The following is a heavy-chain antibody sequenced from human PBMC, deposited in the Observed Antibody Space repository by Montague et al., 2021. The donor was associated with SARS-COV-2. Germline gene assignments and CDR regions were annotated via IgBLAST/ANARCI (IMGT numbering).Heavy chain of an antibody. V-gene: IGHV3-30*04. CDR2: ITYDGIDK. D-gene: IGHD4/OR15-4a*01. Sequence: SLRLSCAASGFTFSNFAFHWVRQAPGKGLEWVAIITYDGIDKFYADSVKGRFTISRDNSKNTLYLRLNSLTPEDTAVYYCARDRVPPDYGDASDLWGRGTLVTVSS. J-gene: IGHJ3*01. CDR3: ARDRVPPDYGDASDL. CDR1: GFTFSNFA.